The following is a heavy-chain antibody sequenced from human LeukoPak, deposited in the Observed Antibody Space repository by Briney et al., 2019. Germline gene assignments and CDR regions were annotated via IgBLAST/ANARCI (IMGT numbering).Heavy chain of an antibody. J-gene: IGHJ5*02. CDR3: ARAEKQQLVHWFDP. D-gene: IGHD6-13*01. CDR1: GGSISSYY. Sequence: SETLSLTCTVSGGSISSYYWSWIRQPPGKGLEWIGYIYYSGSTNYNPSLKSRVTISVDTSKNQFSLKLSSVTAADTAVYYCARAEKQQLVHWFDPWGQGTLVTVSS. CDR2: IYYSGST. V-gene: IGHV4-59*01.